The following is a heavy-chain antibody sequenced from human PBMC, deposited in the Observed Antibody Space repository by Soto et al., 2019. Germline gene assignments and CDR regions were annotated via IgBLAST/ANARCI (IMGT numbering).Heavy chain of an antibody. CDR2: MSPDSGNT. D-gene: IGHD2-21*02. J-gene: IGHJ4*02. V-gene: IGHV1-8*01. CDR3: EVTTGY. Sequence: QVQVVQSRAEVKRPGASVRVSCKASGYTFTDYDINWVRQATGQGLDWMGWMSPDSGNTGYAQQFQGKVTMTRNTSISTAYMELSSLRSEDTAVYYCEVTTGYWGQGTMVTVSS. CDR1: GYTFTDYD.